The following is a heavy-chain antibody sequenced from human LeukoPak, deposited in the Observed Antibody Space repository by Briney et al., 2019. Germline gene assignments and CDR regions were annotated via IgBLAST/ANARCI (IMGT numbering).Heavy chain of an antibody. CDR2: IRYDGSNK. J-gene: IGHJ4*02. V-gene: IGHV3-30*02. D-gene: IGHD4-23*01. CDR1: GFTFSSYG. CDR3: ARDPNRYDGGNSEDY. Sequence: GGSLRLSCAASGFTFSSYGMHWVRQAPGKGLEWVAFIRYDGSNKYYADSVKGRFTISRDNSKNTLYLQMNSLRAEDTAVYYCARDPNRYDGGNSEDYWGQGTLVTVSS.